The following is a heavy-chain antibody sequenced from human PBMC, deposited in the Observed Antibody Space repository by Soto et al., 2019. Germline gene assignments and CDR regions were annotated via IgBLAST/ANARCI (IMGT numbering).Heavy chain of an antibody. CDR1: GGTFSSYA. Sequence: QVQLVQSGAEVKKPGSSVKVSCKASGGTFSSYAISWVRQAPGQGLEWMGGIIPIFGTANYAQKFQGRVTITADESTSTAYMVLSSLRSEDTAVYYCARESSSDYYGSGSYGDKDDYWGQGTLVTVSS. V-gene: IGHV1-69*01. J-gene: IGHJ4*02. D-gene: IGHD3-10*01. CDR3: ARESSSDYYGSGSYGDKDDY. CDR2: IIPIFGTA.